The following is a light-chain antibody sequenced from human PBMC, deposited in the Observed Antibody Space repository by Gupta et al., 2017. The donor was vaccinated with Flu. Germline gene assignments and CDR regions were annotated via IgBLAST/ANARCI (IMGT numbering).Light chain of an antibody. CDR1: QGISSW. CDR2: LAS. CDR3: QQDNSFPWT. J-gene: IGKJ1*01. V-gene: IGKV1-12*01. Sequence: DIQMTQSPSSVSAFVGDRVTIACRASQGISSWLAWYQQKPGKAPKLLIYLASTLQSGVPARFSGSGSGTDFTLTISSLQPEDFGNYCCQQDNSFPWTFGQGTKVEIK.